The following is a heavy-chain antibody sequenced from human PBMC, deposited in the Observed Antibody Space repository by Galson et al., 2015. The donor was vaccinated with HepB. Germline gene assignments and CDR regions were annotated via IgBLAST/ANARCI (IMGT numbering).Heavy chain of an antibody. CDR1: GGSISSSNW. J-gene: IGHJ4*02. CDR2: IYHSGST. CDR3: ARDRSIAARRGIDY. Sequence: ETLSLTCAVSGGSISSSNWWSWVRQPPGKGLEWIGEIYHSGSTNYNPSLKSRVNISVDKTKNQFSLKLSSVTAADTAVYYCARDRSIAARRGIDYWGQGTLVTVSS. D-gene: IGHD6-6*01. V-gene: IGHV4-4*02.